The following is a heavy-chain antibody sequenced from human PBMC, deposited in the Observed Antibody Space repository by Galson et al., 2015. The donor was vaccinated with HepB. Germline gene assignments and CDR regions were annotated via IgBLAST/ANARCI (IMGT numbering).Heavy chain of an antibody. V-gene: IGHV7-4-1*02. CDR2: INTNTGKP. CDR1: GDIFSKYG. D-gene: IGHD5-24*01. Sequence: SVKVSCTVSGDIFSKYGMNWVRQAPGQGLEWMGWINTNTGKPTYAQDFTRRFVFSLDTSVSTAYLQISSLKPEDTAVYYCAREVSRDGYTWFDYWGQGTLVTVSS. J-gene: IGHJ4*02. CDR3: AREVSRDGYTWFDY.